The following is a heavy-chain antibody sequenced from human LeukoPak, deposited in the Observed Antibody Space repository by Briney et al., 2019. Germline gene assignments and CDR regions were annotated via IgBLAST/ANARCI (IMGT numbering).Heavy chain of an antibody. D-gene: IGHD2-2*01. Sequence: SVKVSCKASGGTFSSYAISWVRQAPGQGLEWMGRIIPIFGTANYAQKFQGRVTITADESTSTAYMELSSLRSEDTAVYYCARDPDIVVVPAAQLGAFDIWGQGTMVTVSP. CDR1: GGTFSSYA. CDR3: ARDPDIVVVPAAQLGAFDI. CDR2: IIPIFGTA. V-gene: IGHV1-69*15. J-gene: IGHJ3*02.